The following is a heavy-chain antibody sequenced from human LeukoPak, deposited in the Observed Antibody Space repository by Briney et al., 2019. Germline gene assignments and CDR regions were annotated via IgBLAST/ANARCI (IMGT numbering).Heavy chain of an antibody. V-gene: IGHV1-46*03. Sequence: ASVKVSCKASGYTFTSYYIHWVRQAPGHGLEWMGIINPSGGSTSYAQKFQGRVTMTTDTSTSIVYMELSSLRSEDTAVYYCGRATQTLYYFLYWGQGTLVTVSS. CDR2: INPSGGST. J-gene: IGHJ4*02. CDR3: GRATQTLYYFLY. CDR1: GYTFTSYY. D-gene: IGHD2/OR15-2a*01.